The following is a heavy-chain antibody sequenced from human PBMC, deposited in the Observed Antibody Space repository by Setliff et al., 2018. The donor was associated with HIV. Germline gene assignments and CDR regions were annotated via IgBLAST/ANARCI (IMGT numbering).Heavy chain of an antibody. CDR2: INTGNGNT. J-gene: IGHJ5*02. D-gene: IGHD2-2*01. V-gene: IGHV1-3*04. CDR3: ARDRCNSVSCYLYNWFDP. CDR1: GYTFSQYP. Sequence: ASVKVSCKASGYTFSQYPMHWMRQAPGQRPEWMGWINTGNGNTKYSQKFQDRVTITRDTSADTVYMELNSLRSEDTAVYYCARDRCNSVSCYLYNWFDPWGQGTLVTVSS.